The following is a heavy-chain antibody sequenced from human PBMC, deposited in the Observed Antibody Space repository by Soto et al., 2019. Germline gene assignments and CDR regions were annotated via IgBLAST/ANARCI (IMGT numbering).Heavy chain of an antibody. Sequence: SVKVSCKASGYTFTSYGISWVRQAPGQGLEWMGGIIPIFGTANYAQKFQGRVTITADESTSTAYMELSSLRSEDTAVYYFASAGYDFWSGYSMWLDYWGQGTLVTVSS. CDR1: GYTFTSYG. V-gene: IGHV1-69*13. CDR2: IIPIFGTA. CDR3: ASAGYDFWSGYSMWLDY. D-gene: IGHD3-3*01. J-gene: IGHJ4*02.